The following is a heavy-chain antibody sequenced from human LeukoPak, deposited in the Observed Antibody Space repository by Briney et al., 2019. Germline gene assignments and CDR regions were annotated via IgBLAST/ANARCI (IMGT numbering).Heavy chain of an antibody. D-gene: IGHD3-10*01. Sequence: PGGSLRLSCAASGFTFSSYAMSWVRQAPGKGLEWVSAISGSGGSTYYADSVKDRFTISRDNSKNTLYLQMNSLRAEDTAVYYCAKLSDYYGSGSYLDYWGQGTLVTVSS. V-gene: IGHV3-23*01. CDR1: GFTFSSYA. CDR3: AKLSDYYGSGSYLDY. CDR2: ISGSGGST. J-gene: IGHJ4*02.